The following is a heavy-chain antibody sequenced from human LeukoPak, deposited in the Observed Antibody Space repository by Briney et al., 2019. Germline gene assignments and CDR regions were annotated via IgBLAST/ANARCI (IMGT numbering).Heavy chain of an antibody. CDR2: VSGHGGST. CDR1: GFTFSNYA. Sequence: GGSLRLSCAASGFTFSNYAMNWVRQAPGKGLEWVSVVSGHGGSTYYAEPVKGRFTISRDNSKNTLYLQMNTLRAEDTAVYYCAKGDTGMVRRYYLDHWGQGSLVTVSS. V-gene: IGHV3-23*01. CDR3: AKGDTGMVRRYYLDH. D-gene: IGHD5-18*01. J-gene: IGHJ4*02.